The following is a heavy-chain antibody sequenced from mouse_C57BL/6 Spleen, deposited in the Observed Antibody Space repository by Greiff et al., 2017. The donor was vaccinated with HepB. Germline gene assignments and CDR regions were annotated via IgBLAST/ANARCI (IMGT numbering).Heavy chain of an antibody. V-gene: IGHV5-9-1*02. J-gene: IGHJ2*01. Sequence: DVHLVESGEGLVKPGGSLKLSCAASGFTFSSYAMSWVRQTPEKRLEWVAYISSGGDYIYYADTVKGRFTISRDNARNTLYLQMSSLKSEDTAMYYCTREVYYDYGRYFDYWGQGTTLTVSS. D-gene: IGHD2-4*01. CDR1: GFTFSSYA. CDR2: ISSGGDYI. CDR3: TREVYYDYGRYFDY.